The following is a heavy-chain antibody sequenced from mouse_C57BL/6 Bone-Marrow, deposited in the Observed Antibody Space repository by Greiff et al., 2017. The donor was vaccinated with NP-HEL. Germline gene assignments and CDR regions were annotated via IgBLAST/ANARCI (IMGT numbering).Heavy chain of an antibody. CDR3: ARSLLLRYGVRDY. V-gene: IGHV1-55*01. J-gene: IGHJ4*01. CDR1: GYTFTSYW. CDR2: IYPGSGST. D-gene: IGHD1-1*01. Sequence: QVQLQQPGAELVKPGASVKMSCMASGYTFTSYWITWVKQRPGPGLEWIGDIYPGSGSTNYNEKFKSKATLTVDTSSSTAYMQLRSLTSEDSAVYDCARSLLLRYGVRDYWGQGTSVTVSS.